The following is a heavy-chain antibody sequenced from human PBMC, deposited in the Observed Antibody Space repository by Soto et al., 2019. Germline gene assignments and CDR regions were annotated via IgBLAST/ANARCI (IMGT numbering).Heavy chain of an antibody. J-gene: IGHJ4*02. D-gene: IGHD6-19*01. Sequence: SGPTLVKPTQTLTLTCTFSGFSLSTSGMCVSWIRQPPGKALEWLARIDWDDDKYYSTSLKTRLTISKDTSKNQVVLTMTNMDPVDTATYYCARIRVAVAGTGYFDYWGQGTLVTVSS. CDR3: ARIRVAVAGTGYFDY. CDR2: IDWDDDK. V-gene: IGHV2-70*11. CDR1: GFSLSTSGMC.